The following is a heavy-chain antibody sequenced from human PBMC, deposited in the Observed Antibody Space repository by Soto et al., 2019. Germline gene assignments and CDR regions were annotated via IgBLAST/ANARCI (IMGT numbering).Heavy chain of an antibody. Sequence: QVQLVQSGAEVKKPGSSVKVSCKASGGTFSSYAISWVRQAPGQGLAWMGGIIPIFGTANYAQKFQGRVTITADESTSTAYMELSSLRSEGTAVYYCARDKGYCSSTSCSYGMDVWGQGTTVTVSS. CDR1: GGTFSSYA. D-gene: IGHD2-2*01. CDR2: IIPIFGTA. J-gene: IGHJ6*02. V-gene: IGHV1-69*01. CDR3: ARDKGYCSSTSCSYGMDV.